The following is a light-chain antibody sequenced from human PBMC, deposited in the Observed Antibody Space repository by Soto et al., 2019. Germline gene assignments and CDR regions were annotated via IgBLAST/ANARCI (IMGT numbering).Light chain of an antibody. CDR2: LNSDGSH. CDR3: QTWGTGIRV. CDR1: SGHSSYA. V-gene: IGLV4-69*01. J-gene: IGLJ2*01. Sequence: QPVLTQSPSASASLGASVKLTCTLSSGHSSYAIAWHRQQPEKGPRYLMKLNSDGSHRKGDGIPDRFSGSSSGAERYLTISSLQSEDEADYYCQTWGTGIRVFGGGTQLTVL.